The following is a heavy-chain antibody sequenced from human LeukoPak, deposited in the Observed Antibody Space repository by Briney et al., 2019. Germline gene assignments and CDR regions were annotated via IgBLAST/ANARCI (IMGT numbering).Heavy chain of an antibody. CDR2: ISGSGGST. D-gene: IGHD6-13*01. V-gene: IGHV3-23*01. CDR1: GFTFSSYA. Sequence: GGSLRLSCAASGFTFSSYAMSWVRQAPGKGLEWVSAISGSGGSTYYADSVKGRFTISRDNAKNSLYLQMNSLRAEDTAVYYCARESPSYSSSFYYFDYWGQGTLVTVSS. J-gene: IGHJ4*02. CDR3: ARESPSYSSSFYYFDY.